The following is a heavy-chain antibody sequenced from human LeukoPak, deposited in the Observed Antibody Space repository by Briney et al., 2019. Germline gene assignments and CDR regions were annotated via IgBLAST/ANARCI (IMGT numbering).Heavy chain of an antibody. Sequence: ASVKVSCKASGYTFTSYDINWVRQATGQALEWMGWMNPNSGNTGFAQKFQGRVTMTTNTSISTAYMEVSSLRCEDAAVYYCASPIVVVVATTGVDVFDIWGQGTMVTVSS. D-gene: IGHD2-21*01. CDR1: GYTFTSYD. CDR2: MNPNSGNT. CDR3: ASPIVVVVATTGVDVFDI. J-gene: IGHJ3*02. V-gene: IGHV1-8*02.